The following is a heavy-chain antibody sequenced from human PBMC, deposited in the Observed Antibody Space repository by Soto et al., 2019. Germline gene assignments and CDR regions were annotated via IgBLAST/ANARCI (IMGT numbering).Heavy chain of an antibody. Sequence: EVQLVESGGGLVQPGGSLRLSCAASGFTFSSYWMHWVRQAPGKGLVWVSRINSDGSSTSYADSVKGRFTISRDNAKNTLYLQMNSLTAEDTAVYYCASITGRLPPKAASPIFVTYYYATAASGQGTTVTVSS. V-gene: IGHV3-74*01. J-gene: IGHJ6*02. CDR1: GFTFSSYW. CDR2: INSDGSST. CDR3: ASITGRLPPKAASPIFVTYYYATAA. D-gene: IGHD6-25*01.